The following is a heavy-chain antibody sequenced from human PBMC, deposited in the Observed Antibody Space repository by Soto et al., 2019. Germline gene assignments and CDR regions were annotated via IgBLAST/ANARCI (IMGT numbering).Heavy chain of an antibody. V-gene: IGHV3-53*01. CDR3: ARAYGAGSYFCDY. D-gene: IGHD3-10*01. J-gene: IGHJ4*02. CDR1: ELTLSSHY. Sequence: EVRLVESGGGLIQPGGSLRLSCAASELTLSSHYMTWVRQAPGKGLEWVSLIYSDGRTYHADSVKGRFTISRDDFRNTVYLQMNSLRDEDTAVYYCARAYGAGSYFCDYWGQGTPVTVSS. CDR2: IYSDGRT.